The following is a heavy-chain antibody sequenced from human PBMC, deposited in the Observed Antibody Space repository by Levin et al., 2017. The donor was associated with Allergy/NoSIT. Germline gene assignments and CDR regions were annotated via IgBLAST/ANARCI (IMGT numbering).Heavy chain of an antibody. J-gene: IGHJ4*02. D-gene: IGHD2-2*01. CDR1: GFTFSTHW. CDR2: VKSDGSST. CDR3: ARGTVFFDL. Sequence: PGGSLRLSCATSGFTFSTHWMHWVRQAPGKGLVWVSRVKSDGSSTNYADSVKGRFTISRDNAKNTLYLQMNSLRAEDTAVYYCARGTVFFDLWGQGTLVTVSS. V-gene: IGHV3-74*01.